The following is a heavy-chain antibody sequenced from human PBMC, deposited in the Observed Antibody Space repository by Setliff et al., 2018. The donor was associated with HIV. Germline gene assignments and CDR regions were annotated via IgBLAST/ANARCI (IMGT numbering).Heavy chain of an antibody. J-gene: IGHJ4*02. CDR2: MKPSGDNT. V-gene: IGHV1-46*01. Sequence: ASVKVSCKASGDTLTDYYMHWVRQAPGQGLEWVGIMKPSGDNTDYAQKFQDRVIVTRDTSTSTVYMELSSLTSEDTAIYYCARDPYYRNYFDSWGQGTLVTVSS. CDR3: ARDPYYRNYFDS. D-gene: IGHD3-22*01. CDR1: GDTLTDYY.